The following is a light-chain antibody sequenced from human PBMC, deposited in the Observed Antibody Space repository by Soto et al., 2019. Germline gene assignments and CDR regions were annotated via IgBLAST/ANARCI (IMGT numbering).Light chain of an antibody. V-gene: IGKV4-1*01. J-gene: IGKJ5*01. CDR1: QSVLYSSNNKNY. CDR3: QQYYSTPIT. Sequence: DIVMTQSPDSLAVSLGERATINFKSSQSVLYSSNNKNYLAWYQQKPGQPPKLLIYWASTRESGVPDRFSGSGSGTDFTLTISSLQAEDVAVYYCQQYYSTPITFGQGTLLEIK. CDR2: WAS.